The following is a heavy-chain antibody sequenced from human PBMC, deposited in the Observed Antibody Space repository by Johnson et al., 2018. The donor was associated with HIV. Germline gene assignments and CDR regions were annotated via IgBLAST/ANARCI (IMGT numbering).Heavy chain of an antibody. D-gene: IGHD1-26*01. CDR1: GFTFSSYW. V-gene: IGHV3-7*03. CDR2: IKQDGSEK. CDR3: ARASAATKGNAFDI. Sequence: VQLVESGGGLVQPGGSLRLSCAASGFTFSSYWMSWVRQAPGKGLEWVANIKQDGSEKYYVDSVKGRFTISRDNANNSLYLQMNSLRAEDTALYYCARASAATKGNAFDIWGQGTMVTVSS. J-gene: IGHJ3*02.